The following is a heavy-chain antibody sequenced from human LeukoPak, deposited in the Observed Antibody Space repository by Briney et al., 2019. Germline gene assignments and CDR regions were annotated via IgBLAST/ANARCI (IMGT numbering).Heavy chain of an antibody. CDR2: IKGRTDGGTS. J-gene: IGHJ4*02. V-gene: IGHV3-15*01. CDR3: TTHKRDSSLAGLDY. CDR1: GFIFNDAW. D-gene: IGHD6-19*01. Sequence: GGSLRLSCAASGFIFNDAWMSWVRQAPGKGLEWVGRIKGRTDGGTSDYAAPVKGRFTISRDDSKNTLFLQMNSLRTEDTAFYYCTTHKRDSSLAGLDYWGQGTLVTVSS.